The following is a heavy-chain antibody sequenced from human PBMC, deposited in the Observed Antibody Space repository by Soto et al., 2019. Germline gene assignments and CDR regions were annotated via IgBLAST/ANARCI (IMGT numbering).Heavy chain of an antibody. CDR2: IKSKTDGGTT. V-gene: IGHV3-15*01. Sequence: PGGSLRLSCAASGFTFSNAWMSWVRQAPGKGLEWVGRIKSKTDGGTTDYAAPVKGRFTISRDDSKNTLYLQMNSLKTEDTAVYYCTSAKYQYSYIDYWGQGTLVTVS. CDR3: TSAKYQYSYIDY. D-gene: IGHD5-18*01. J-gene: IGHJ4*02. CDR1: GFTFSNAW.